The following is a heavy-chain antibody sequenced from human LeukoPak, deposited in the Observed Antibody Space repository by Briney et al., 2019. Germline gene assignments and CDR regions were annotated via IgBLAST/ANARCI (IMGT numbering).Heavy chain of an antibody. D-gene: IGHD3-10*01. CDR3: AKDRALYGSGSYVDY. Sequence: GGSLRLSCAASGFTFSSYGMHWVRQARGKGLEWVAVISYDGSNKYYADSVKGRFTISRDNSKNTLYLQMNSLRAEDTAVYYCAKDRALYGSGSYVDYWGQGTLVTVSS. CDR2: ISYDGSNK. CDR1: GFTFSSYG. V-gene: IGHV3-30*18. J-gene: IGHJ4*02.